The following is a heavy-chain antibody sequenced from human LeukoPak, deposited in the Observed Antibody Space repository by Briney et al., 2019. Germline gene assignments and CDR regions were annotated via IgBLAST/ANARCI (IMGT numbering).Heavy chain of an antibody. D-gene: IGHD1-26*01. CDR3: ARGDYRGSYPDAFDI. J-gene: IGHJ3*02. Sequence: GESLKISCKGSGYSFTSYWIGWVRQMPGKGLEWMGIIYPGDSDTRYSPSFQGQVTISADKSISTAYLQWSSLKASDTAMYYCARGDYRGSYPDAFDIWGQGTMVTVSS. CDR2: IYPGDSDT. CDR1: GYSFTSYW. V-gene: IGHV5-51*01.